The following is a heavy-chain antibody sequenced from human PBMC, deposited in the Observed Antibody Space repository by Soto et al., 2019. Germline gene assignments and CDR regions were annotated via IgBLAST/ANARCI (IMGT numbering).Heavy chain of an antibody. D-gene: IGHD6-6*01. CDR1: GGTFSSYA. V-gene: IGHV1-69*01. CDR3: ARDSSSPNYYYYGMDV. J-gene: IGHJ6*02. Sequence: QVQLVQSGAEVKKPGSSVKVSCRASGGTFSSYAVSWVRQAPGQGLEWMGVIIPLLNTPKYVEKFQGRVTITADASATTAYLELSSLTSEDTAVYYCARDSSSPNYYYYGMDVWGQGTTVTVSS. CDR2: IIPLLNTP.